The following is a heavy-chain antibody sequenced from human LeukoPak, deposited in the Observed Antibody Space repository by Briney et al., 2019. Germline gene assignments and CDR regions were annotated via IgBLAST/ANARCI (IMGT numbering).Heavy chain of an antibody. Sequence: GGSLRLSCAAFGFTIRSNYMSWVRQAPGKGLEWVSIINSDDSTYYADSVKGRFTISRDRSKNTLYLQMNNLRGDDTGVYYCAGTTVTPDFWGQGTLVTVSS. CDR3: AGTTVTPDF. V-gene: IGHV3-66*01. D-gene: IGHD4-17*01. CDR1: GFTIRSNY. CDR2: INSDDST. J-gene: IGHJ4*02.